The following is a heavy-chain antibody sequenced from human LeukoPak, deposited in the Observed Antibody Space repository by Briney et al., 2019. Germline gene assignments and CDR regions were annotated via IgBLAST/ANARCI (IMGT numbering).Heavy chain of an antibody. CDR3: TTDLDYYDSSAYYPTGS. D-gene: IGHD3-22*01. V-gene: IGHV3-15*01. Sequence: KAGGSLRLSCAASGFTFSNAWMSWVRQAPGKGLEWVGRIKSKTDGGTTDYAAPVKGRFTISRDDSENTLYLQMNSLKTEDTAVYSCTTDLDYYDSSAYYPTGSWGQGTLVTVSS. J-gene: IGHJ5*02. CDR2: IKSKTDGGTT. CDR1: GFTFSNAW.